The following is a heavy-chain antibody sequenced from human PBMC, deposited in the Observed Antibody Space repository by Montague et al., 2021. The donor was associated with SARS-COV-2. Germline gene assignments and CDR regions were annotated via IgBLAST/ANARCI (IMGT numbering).Heavy chain of an antibody. CDR1: GGSISSSSYY. V-gene: IGHV4-39*01. D-gene: IGHD3-9*01. Sequence: SETLSLTCTVSGGSISSSSYYWGWIRQPPGKGLEWIGSIYYSGSTYCXPSLKSRVTISVDTSKNQFSLKLSSVTAADTAVYYCARAFTDWLRYYGMDVWGQGTTVTASS. CDR2: IYYSGST. CDR3: ARAFTDWLRYYGMDV. J-gene: IGHJ6*02.